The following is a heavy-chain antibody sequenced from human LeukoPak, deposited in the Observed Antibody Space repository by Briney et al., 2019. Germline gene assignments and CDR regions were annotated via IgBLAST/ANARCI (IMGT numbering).Heavy chain of an antibody. V-gene: IGHV4-34*01. Sequence: PSETLSLTCAVYGGSFSGYYWSWIRQPPGKGLEWIGEINHSGSTNYNPSLKSRVTISVDTSKNQFSLKLSSVTAADTAVYYCARLNYDYVWGSYRQPFFDYWGQGTLVTVSS. CDR1: GGSFSGYY. J-gene: IGHJ4*02. CDR2: INHSGST. CDR3: ARLNYDYVWGSYRQPFFDY. D-gene: IGHD3-16*02.